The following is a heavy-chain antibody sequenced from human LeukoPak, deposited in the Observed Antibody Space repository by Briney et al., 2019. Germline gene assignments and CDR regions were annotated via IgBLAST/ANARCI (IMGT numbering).Heavy chain of an antibody. CDR1: GGTFSSYA. CDR2: IIPIFGTA. CDR3: AARPRPPYYDRSGYSV. J-gene: IGHJ4*02. D-gene: IGHD3-22*01. V-gene: IGHV1-69*05. Sequence: GASVKVSCKASGGTFSSYAISWVRQAPGQGLEWMGRIIPIFGTANYAQTFQGRVTITTDESTSTAYVELSSLRSEDTAVYYCAARPRPPYYDRSGYSVWGQGTLVTVSS.